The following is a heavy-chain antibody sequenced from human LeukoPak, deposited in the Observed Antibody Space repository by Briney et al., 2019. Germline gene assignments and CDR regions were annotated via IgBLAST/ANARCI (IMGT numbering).Heavy chain of an antibody. CDR1: GFTFSSYS. CDR3: ARDRGDVLRFLEWLSYFDY. Sequence: GGSLRLSCAASGFTFSSYSMNWVRQVPGKGLEWVSSISSSSSYIYYADSVKGRFTISRDNAKNSLYLQMNSLRAEDTAVYYCARDRGDVLRFLEWLSYFDYWGQGTLVTVSS. D-gene: IGHD3-3*01. V-gene: IGHV3-21*01. CDR2: ISSSSSYI. J-gene: IGHJ4*02.